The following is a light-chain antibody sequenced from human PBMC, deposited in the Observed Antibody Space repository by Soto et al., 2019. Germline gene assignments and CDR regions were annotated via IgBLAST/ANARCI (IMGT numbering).Light chain of an antibody. CDR2: GAS. Sequence: IGLTHSPCTLSLSPGERTTLSCRASQSVSSSNLAWYQQKPGQAPRLLIYGASTRATGIPARFSGSGSGTDFTLTISSLKTGDFANYYCQQSYGTPKITFGGGTKVDIK. J-gene: IGKJ4*01. V-gene: IGKV3-20*01. CDR1: QSVSSSN. CDR3: QQSYGTPKIT.